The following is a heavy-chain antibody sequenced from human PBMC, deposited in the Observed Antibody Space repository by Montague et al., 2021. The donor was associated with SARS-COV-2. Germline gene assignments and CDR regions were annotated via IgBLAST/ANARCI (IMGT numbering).Heavy chain of an antibody. CDR1: GGSVSSSGYY. CDR2: IYTSGST. V-gene: IGHV4-61*02. D-gene: IGHD3-10*01. CDR3: AREAWFGDKTSASEYYGMDV. J-gene: IGHJ6*02. Sequence: TLSLTCTVSGGSVSSSGYYWGWIRQPAGKGLEWIGRIYTSGSTNYNPSLKSRVTMSVDTSKNQFSLKLSSVTAADTAVYYCAREAWFGDKTSASEYYGMDVWGQGTTVTVSS.